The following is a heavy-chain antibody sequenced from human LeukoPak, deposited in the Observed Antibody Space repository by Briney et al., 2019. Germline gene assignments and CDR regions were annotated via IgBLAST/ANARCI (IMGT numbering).Heavy chain of an antibody. Sequence: PSESLSLTCGVYGGSFSGDYCGWIRQPPGKVLGWDGEINHSGSTNYNASLKSRATRSVDTTKNRLDLKLSSVTAADTAVYYCARGRIAVAGHPVIDYWGQGTLVTVSS. J-gene: IGHJ4*02. CDR2: INHSGST. V-gene: IGHV4-34*01. D-gene: IGHD6-19*01. CDR1: GGSFSGDY. CDR3: ARGRIAVAGHPVIDY.